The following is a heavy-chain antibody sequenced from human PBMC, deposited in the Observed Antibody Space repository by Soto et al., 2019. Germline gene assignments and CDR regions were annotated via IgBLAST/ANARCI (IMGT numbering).Heavy chain of an antibody. V-gene: IGHV4-31*03. J-gene: IGHJ2*01. CDR1: GGSISSGGYY. D-gene: IGHD3-22*01. CDR2: IYYIGST. CDR3: ARLKRINMIVVVSQGGYFDL. Sequence: QLQLQESGPGLVKPSQTLSLTCTVSGGSISSGGYYWSWIRQHPGKGLEWIGYIYYIGSTYYNPSLKSRVTISVDTSKNQFSLKLSSVTAAYTAVYYCARLKRINMIVVVSQGGYFDLWGRGTLVTVYS.